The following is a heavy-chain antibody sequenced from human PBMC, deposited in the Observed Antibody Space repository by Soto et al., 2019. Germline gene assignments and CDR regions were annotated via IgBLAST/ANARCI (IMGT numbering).Heavy chain of an antibody. V-gene: IGHV4-34*01. D-gene: IGHD2-15*01. Sequence: QVQLQQWGAGLLKPSETLSLTCAVYGGSFSGYYWSWIRQPPGKGLEWIGEINHSGSTNYNPSLNRPFPVAVRTSKNQFSLKLSSVTAADTAVYYCARAAPRYCSGGSCSSGRDYWGQGTLVTVSS. J-gene: IGHJ4*02. CDR2: INHSGST. CDR3: ARAAPRYCSGGSCSSGRDY. CDR1: GGSFSGYY.